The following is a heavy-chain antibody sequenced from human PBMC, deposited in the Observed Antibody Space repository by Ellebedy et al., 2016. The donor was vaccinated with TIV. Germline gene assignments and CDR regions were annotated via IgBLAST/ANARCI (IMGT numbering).Heavy chain of an antibody. V-gene: IGHV1-46*01. D-gene: IGHD3-10*01. CDR1: GYTFTTYY. Sequence: AASVKVSCKASGYTFTTYYMHWVRQAPGLGLEWMGIINPSGGSTSYAQKFQGRITLTRDTSTSTPYMELSSLRSEDTAVYYCARATVRGKYYFDYWGQGTLVTVSS. CDR3: ARATVRGKYYFDY. CDR2: INPSGGST. J-gene: IGHJ4*02.